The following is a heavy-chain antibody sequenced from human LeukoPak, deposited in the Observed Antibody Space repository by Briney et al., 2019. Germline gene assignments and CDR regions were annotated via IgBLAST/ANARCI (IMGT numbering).Heavy chain of an antibody. CDR3: ARDSYYYGSGSYYNGNWFDP. J-gene: IGHJ5*02. CDR1: GGSISSYY. CDR2: IYYSGST. Sequence: SETLSLTCTVSGGSISSYYWSWIRQPPGKGLEWIGYIYYSGSTNYNPSLKSRVTISVDTSKNQFSLKLSSVTAADTAVYYCARDSYYYGSGSYYNGNWFDPWGQGTLVTVSS. V-gene: IGHV4-59*01. D-gene: IGHD3-10*01.